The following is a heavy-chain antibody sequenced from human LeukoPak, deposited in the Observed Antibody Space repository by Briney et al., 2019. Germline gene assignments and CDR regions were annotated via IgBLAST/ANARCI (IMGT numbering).Heavy chain of an antibody. CDR2: IYHSGST. D-gene: IGHD3-9*01. Sequence: SETLSLTCTVSGGSINNYYWSWIRQPPGKGLEWIGYIYHSGSTTYNPSLKSRVTISVDTSKNQFSLKLSSVTAADTAVYYCVRTTGRDFDRFDHWGQGTLVTVSS. CDR3: VRTTGRDFDRFDH. J-gene: IGHJ4*02. CDR1: GGSINNYY. V-gene: IGHV4-59*01.